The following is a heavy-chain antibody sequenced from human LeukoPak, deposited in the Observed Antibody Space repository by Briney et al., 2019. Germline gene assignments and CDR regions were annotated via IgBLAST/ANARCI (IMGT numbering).Heavy chain of an antibody. CDR3: AKDRRSGSYYAEYFQH. Sequence: GGSLRLSCAASGFTFSSYAMSWVRQAPGKGLEWVSAISGSGGSTYYADSVKGRFTISRDNSKNTLYLQMNSLRAEDTAVYYCAKDRRSGSYYAEYFQHWGQGTLVTVSS. CDR2: ISGSGGST. J-gene: IGHJ1*01. D-gene: IGHD1-26*01. V-gene: IGHV3-23*01. CDR1: GFTFSSYA.